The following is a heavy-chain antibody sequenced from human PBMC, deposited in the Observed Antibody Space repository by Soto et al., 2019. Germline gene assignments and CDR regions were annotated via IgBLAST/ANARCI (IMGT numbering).Heavy chain of an antibody. J-gene: IGHJ5*02. CDR1: GYSFTSYW. Sequence: GESLKISCKGSGYSFTSYWISWVRQMPGKGLEWMGRIDPSDSYTNYSPSFQGHVTISADKSISTAYLQWSSLKASDTAMYYCASQREDSSGYYGVNWFDPWGQGTLVTVS. CDR2: IDPSDSYT. D-gene: IGHD3-22*01. V-gene: IGHV5-10-1*01. CDR3: ASQREDSSGYYGVNWFDP.